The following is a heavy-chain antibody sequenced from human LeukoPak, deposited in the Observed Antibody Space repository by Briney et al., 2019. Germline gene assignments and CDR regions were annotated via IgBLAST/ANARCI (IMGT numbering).Heavy chain of an antibody. J-gene: IGHJ4*02. V-gene: IGHV4-4*07. CDR3: ARGYFGDYGLYFDY. D-gene: IGHD4-17*01. Sequence: PSETLSLTCTVSGGSISSYSWNWIRQPAGKGLEWIGRIYSSATTNCNPSLKSRVTMSVDTSNNHFSLKLNSVTAADTAVYFCARGYFGDYGLYFDYWGQGILVTVSS. CDR1: GGSISSYS. CDR2: IYSSATT.